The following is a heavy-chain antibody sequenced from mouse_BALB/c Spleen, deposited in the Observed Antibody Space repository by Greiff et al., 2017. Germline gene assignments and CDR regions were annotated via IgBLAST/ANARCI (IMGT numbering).Heavy chain of an antibody. CDR2: ISYDGSN. Sequence: DVKLQESGPGLVKPSQSLSLTCSVTGYSITSGYYWNWIRQFPGNKLEWMGYISYDGSNNYNPSLKNRISITRDTSKNQFFLKLNSVTTEDTATYYCARGGTGFAYWGQGTLVTVSA. CDR1: GYSITSGYY. CDR3: ARGGTGFAY. J-gene: IGHJ3*01. D-gene: IGHD3-3*01. V-gene: IGHV3-6*02.